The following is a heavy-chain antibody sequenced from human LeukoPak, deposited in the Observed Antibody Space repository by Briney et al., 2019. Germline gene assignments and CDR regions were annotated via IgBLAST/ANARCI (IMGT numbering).Heavy chain of an antibody. CDR2: INPNSGDT. Sequence: ASVKVSCKASGYTFTGYYMHWVRQAPGQGLEWMGWINPNSGDTNYAQKFQGRVTMTRDTSISTAYMELSRLRSDDTAVYYCARDRVGYCSGGSCYPNWFDPWGQGTLVTVSS. V-gene: IGHV1-2*02. D-gene: IGHD2-15*01. J-gene: IGHJ5*02. CDR3: ARDRVGYCSGGSCYPNWFDP. CDR1: GYTFTGYY.